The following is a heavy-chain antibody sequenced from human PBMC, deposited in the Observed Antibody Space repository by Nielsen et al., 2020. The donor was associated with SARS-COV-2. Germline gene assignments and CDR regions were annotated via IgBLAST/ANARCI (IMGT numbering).Heavy chain of an antibody. CDR1: GYSFTSYW. V-gene: IGHV5-10-1*01. Sequence: GESLKISCKGSGYSFTSYWISWVRQMLGKGLEWMGRIDPSDSYTNYSPSFQGHVTISADKSISTAYLQWSSLKASDTAMYYCARGSLGYCSSTSCYHDAFDIWGQGTMVTVSS. J-gene: IGHJ3*02. CDR3: ARGSLGYCSSTSCYHDAFDI. CDR2: IDPSDSYT. D-gene: IGHD2-2*01.